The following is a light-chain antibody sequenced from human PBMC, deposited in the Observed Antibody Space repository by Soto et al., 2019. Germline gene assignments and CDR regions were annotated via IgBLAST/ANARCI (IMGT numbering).Light chain of an antibody. CDR1: QSLLHTNGINY. Sequence: VVVTQSPLSLPVTPGEPASMSRRASQSLLHTNGINYLHWYLQKPGQSPQLLIYLGSHRASGVPDRFSGSGSGTEYTLRISRVEAEDVGIYYCMQALQKPSTFGQGTKVDIK. J-gene: IGKJ1*01. CDR2: LGS. CDR3: MQALQKPST. V-gene: IGKV2-28*01.